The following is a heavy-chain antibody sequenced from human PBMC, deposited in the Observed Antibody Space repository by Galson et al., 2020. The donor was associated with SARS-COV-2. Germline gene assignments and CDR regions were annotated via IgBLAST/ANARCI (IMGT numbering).Heavy chain of an antibody. CDR1: AFTFNKYT. CDR2: ISSDGDEK. CDR3: ARGGGNGGPQGGFWYFVR. J-gene: IGHJ2*01. D-gene: IGHD3-16*01. V-gene: IGHV3-30*10. Sequence: GGSLRLSCEASAFTFNKYTMHWVRQAPGQGLEWVAVISSDGDEKYYIDSVTGRFTISRDNSRNILYLQMTTLRREDSAIYYCARGGGNGGPQGGFWYFVRWGRGTWFTVSS.